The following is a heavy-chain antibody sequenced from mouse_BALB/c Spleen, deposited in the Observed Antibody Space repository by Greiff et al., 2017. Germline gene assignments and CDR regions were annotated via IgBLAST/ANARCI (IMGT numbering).Heavy chain of an antibody. CDR1: GYSITSDYA. V-gene: IGHV3-2*02. D-gene: IGHD2-4*01. J-gene: IGHJ4*01. CDR3: ARGDYDGENYAMDY. CDR2: ISYSGST. Sequence: DVKLQESGPGLVKPSQSLSLTCTVTGYSITSDYAWNWIRQFPENKLEWMGYISYSGSTSYNPSLKSRISITRDTSKNQFFLQLNSVTTEDTATYYCARGDYDGENYAMDYWGQGTSVTVSS.